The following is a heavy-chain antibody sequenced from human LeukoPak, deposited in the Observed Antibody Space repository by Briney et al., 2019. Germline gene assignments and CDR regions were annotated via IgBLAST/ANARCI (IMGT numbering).Heavy chain of an antibody. J-gene: IGHJ4*02. Sequence: GGSLRLSCAASGFTFSSYEMNWVRQVPGKGLEWVAVTSYDGSNEYYADSVKGRFTISRDSSKDTLYLQMNSLRTEDTAVYYCARGPSGYDPYFDYWGQGTLVTVSS. D-gene: IGHD5-12*01. CDR3: ARGPSGYDPYFDY. CDR1: GFTFSSYE. V-gene: IGHV3-30*04. CDR2: TSYDGSNE.